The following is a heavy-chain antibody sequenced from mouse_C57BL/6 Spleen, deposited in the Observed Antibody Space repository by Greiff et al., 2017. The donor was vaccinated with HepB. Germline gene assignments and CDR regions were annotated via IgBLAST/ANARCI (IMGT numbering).Heavy chain of an antibody. CDR3: TTHYYGPHGFAY. V-gene: IGHV14-4*01. D-gene: IGHD2-1*01. CDR2: IDPENGDT. CDR1: GFNIKDDY. J-gene: IGHJ3*01. Sequence: VQLKESGAELVRPGASVKLSCTASGFNIKDDYMHWVKQRPEQGLEWIGWIDPENGDTEYASKFQGKATITADTSSNTAYLQLSSLTSEDTAVYYCTTHYYGPHGFAYWGQGTLVTVSA.